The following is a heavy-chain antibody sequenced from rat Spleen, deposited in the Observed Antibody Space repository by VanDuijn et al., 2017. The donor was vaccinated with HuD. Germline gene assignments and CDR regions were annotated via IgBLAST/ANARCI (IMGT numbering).Heavy chain of an antibody. CDR3: TRGLGDF. CDR1: GFSLTSYG. J-gene: IGHJ2*01. V-gene: IGHV2-15*01. CDR2: IWSGGST. D-gene: IGHD5-1*01. Sequence: QVQLKESGPGLVQPSQTLSLTCTVSGFSLTSYGVSWVRQPPGKGLEWIGEIWSGGSTHYNPALKSRLSISRDTSKSQVFLKMDSVQADDTAIYFCTRGLGDFWGQGVMVTVSS.